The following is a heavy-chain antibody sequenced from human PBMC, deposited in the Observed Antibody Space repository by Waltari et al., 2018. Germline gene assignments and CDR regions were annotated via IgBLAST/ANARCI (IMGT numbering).Heavy chain of an antibody. V-gene: IGHV3-9*03. CDR1: GWTVDEEA. CDR2: ISWNSGSI. J-gene: IGHJ3*02. CDR3: AKGAACLRNDAFDI. D-gene: IGHD6-6*01. Sequence: EVQLVESGGGGVQTGRARRLACAAEGWTVDEEARQGVRQAPGKGLEWVSGISWNSGSIGYADSVKGRFTISRDNAKNSLYLQMNSLRAEDMALYYCAKGAACLRNDAFDIWGQGTMVTVSS.